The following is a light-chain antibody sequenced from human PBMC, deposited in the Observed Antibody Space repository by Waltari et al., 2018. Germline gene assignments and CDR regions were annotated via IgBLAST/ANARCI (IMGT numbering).Light chain of an antibody. CDR2: KGS. V-gene: IGLV8-61*01. J-gene: IGLJ3*02. Sequence: QTVVTQEPSLSVSPGGTVTLPCALTSGSVSTNSYPTWYQQTPGQPPRTLVYKGSSRASGVPDRFSGSVLGNTAALTSTGAQADDEANYYFSLYMGSGIWVFGGGTKLTVL. CDR3: SLYMGSGIWV. CDR1: SGSVSTNSY.